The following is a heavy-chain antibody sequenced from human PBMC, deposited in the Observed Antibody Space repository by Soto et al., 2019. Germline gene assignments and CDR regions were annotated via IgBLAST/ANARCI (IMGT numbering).Heavy chain of an antibody. J-gene: IGHJ6*02. CDR1: RVSIISYG. D-gene: IGHD3-22*01. Sequence: THSCRVGRVSIISYGMHRVSKTPGKGLEWVAVISYDGSNKYYADSVKGRFTISRDNSKNTLYLQMNSLRAEDTAVYYCAKDRLDYYDSSGYYWRHPGYSYYYGMDVWGQRTTVTVSS. CDR2: ISYDGSNK. CDR3: AKDRLDYYDSSGYYWRHPGYSYYYGMDV. V-gene: IGHV3-30*18.